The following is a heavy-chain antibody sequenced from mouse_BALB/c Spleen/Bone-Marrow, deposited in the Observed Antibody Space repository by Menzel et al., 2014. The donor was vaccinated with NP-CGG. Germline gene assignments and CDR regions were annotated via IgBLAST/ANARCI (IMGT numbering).Heavy chain of an antibody. Sequence: DLVNPGASVKLSCKASGYTFTSYWINWIKQRPGQGLEWIGRIAPGSGSTYYDEMFKGKATLTVDTSSSTAYIQLSSLSSEDSAVYFCARSYYGRAMDYWCQGTSVIVSS. V-gene: IGHV1S41*01. CDR3: ARSYYGRAMDY. J-gene: IGHJ4*01. CDR2: IAPGSGST. D-gene: IGHD1-1*01. CDR1: GYTFTSYW.